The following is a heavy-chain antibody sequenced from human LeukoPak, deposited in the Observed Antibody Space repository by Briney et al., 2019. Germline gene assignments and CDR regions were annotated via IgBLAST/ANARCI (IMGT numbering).Heavy chain of an antibody. D-gene: IGHD4-23*01. CDR1: GYTFINYG. CDR2: ISGYNGNT. V-gene: IGHV1-18*01. Sequence: APVTVSCTASGYTFINYGINWVRQAPGQGLEWMGWISGYNGNTNYAQKFQGRVTMTTDTSTSTAYMELRSLRSDDTAVYYCAREVTHHVYYGMDVWGQGTTVTVSS. CDR3: AREVTHHVYYGMDV. J-gene: IGHJ6*02.